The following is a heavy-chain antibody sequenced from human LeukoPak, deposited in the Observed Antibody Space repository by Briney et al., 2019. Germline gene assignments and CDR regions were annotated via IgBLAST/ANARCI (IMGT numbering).Heavy chain of an antibody. CDR1: GGSFSGYY. V-gene: IGHV4-34*01. D-gene: IGHD3-10*01. CDR2: IYHSGST. J-gene: IGHJ4*02. CDR3: ARGRQRIIMVRGVMKYFDY. Sequence: SETLSLTCAVYGGSFSGYYWSWIRQPPGKGLEWIGEIYHSGSTNYNPSLKSRVTISVDTSKNQFSLKLSSVTAADTAVYYCARGRQRIIMVRGVMKYFDYWGQGTLVTVSS.